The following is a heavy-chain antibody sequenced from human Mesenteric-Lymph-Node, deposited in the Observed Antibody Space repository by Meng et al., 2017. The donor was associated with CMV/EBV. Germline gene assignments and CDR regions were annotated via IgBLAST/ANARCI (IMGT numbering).Heavy chain of an antibody. V-gene: IGHV3-33*01. CDR3: ARAVMVRGAPEGIDY. Sequence: GESLKISCAASGFTFSSYGMHWVRQAPGKGLEWVAVIWYDGSNKYYADSVKGRFTISRDNSKNTLYLQMNSLRAEDTAVYYCARAVMVRGAPEGIDYWGQGTLVTVSS. CDR2: IWYDGSNK. J-gene: IGHJ4*02. D-gene: IGHD3-10*01. CDR1: GFTFSSYG.